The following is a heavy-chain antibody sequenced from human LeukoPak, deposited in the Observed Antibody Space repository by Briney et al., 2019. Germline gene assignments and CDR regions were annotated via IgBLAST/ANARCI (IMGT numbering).Heavy chain of an antibody. Sequence: SQTLSLTSTVSGGSISSGGYYWSWIRQHPGKGLEWIGYIHYSGSTYYNPSLNSRVTISVDRSANHFSLKVSSVTAADTAVYYCARDAIDSNYFDFWGQGTLVTVSS. J-gene: IGHJ4*02. CDR3: ARDAIDSNYFDF. V-gene: IGHV4-31*03. D-gene: IGHD4-11*01. CDR2: IHYSGST. CDR1: GGSISSGGYY.